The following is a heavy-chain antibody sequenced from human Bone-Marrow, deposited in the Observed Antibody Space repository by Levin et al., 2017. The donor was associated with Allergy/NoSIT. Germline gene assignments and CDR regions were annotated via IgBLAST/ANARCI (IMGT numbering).Heavy chain of an antibody. CDR2: INPKSGDT. Sequence: GGSLRLSCKASGYTFIDYSIQWVRQAPGQGLQWMGWINPKSGDTVYAQIFQGRVTMTRDTSISTAYMEVTRLSSDDTAVYYCARTSDFDIWGQGTMVTVSS. V-gene: IGHV1-2*02. CDR3: ARTSDFDI. J-gene: IGHJ3*02. CDR1: GYTFIDYS.